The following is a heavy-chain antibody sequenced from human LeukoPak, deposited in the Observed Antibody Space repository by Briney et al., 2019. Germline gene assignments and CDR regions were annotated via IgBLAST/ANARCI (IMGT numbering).Heavy chain of an antibody. CDR1: DYSNTSGYY. D-gene: IGHD3-22*01. J-gene: IGHJ4*02. CDR3: ARAHYYDSSGYIDY. Sequence: SETLSLTCTVSDYSNTSGYYWGWIRQPPGKGLEWTGSISHGGSTHYNPSLKSRVTISVDTSKNQFSLKLSSVTAADTAVYYCARAHYYDSSGYIDYWGQGTLVTVSS. V-gene: IGHV4-38-2*02. CDR2: ISHGGST.